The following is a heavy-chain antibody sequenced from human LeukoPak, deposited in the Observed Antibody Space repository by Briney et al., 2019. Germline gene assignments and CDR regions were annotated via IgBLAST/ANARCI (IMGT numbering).Heavy chain of an antibody. CDR2: IFYSGNT. CDR1: GGSISSRDHY. Sequence: PSQTLSLTCSVSGGSISSRDHYWSWIRQHPEKGLEWIGYIFYSGNTHYNPSLKSRSTISVDPSKNQFSLKLSSVTAADTAVYYCARALYCSNGYFFFDNWGQGTLVTVSS. V-gene: IGHV4-31*03. D-gene: IGHD2-8*01. J-gene: IGHJ4*02. CDR3: ARALYCSNGYFFFDN.